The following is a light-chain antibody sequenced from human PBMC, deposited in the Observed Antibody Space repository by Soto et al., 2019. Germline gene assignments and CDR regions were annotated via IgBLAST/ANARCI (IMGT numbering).Light chain of an antibody. CDR2: DAS. Sequence: EIVLTQSPATLSLSPGERATLSCRASQSVSSYLACYQQKPGQAPRLLIYDASNRATGIPARFSGSGSGTDFTLTISSLEPEDFAVYYCQQRSNWPPIFTCGPGTKVDIK. CDR1: QSVSSY. J-gene: IGKJ3*01. V-gene: IGKV3-11*01. CDR3: QQRSNWPPIFT.